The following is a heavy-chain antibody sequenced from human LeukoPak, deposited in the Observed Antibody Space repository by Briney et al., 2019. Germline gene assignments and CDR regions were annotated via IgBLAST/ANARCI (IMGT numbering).Heavy chain of an antibody. V-gene: IGHV4-38-2*02. CDR1: GYSISSGYY. Sequence: SETLSLTCTVSGYSISSGYYWGWIRQPPGKGLEWIGSIYHSGSTYYNPSLKSRVTISVDTSKNQFSLKLSSVTAADTAVYYCARQSRYYDSSGYYGFDYWGQGTLVTVSS. D-gene: IGHD3-22*01. CDR2: IYHSGST. CDR3: ARQSRYYDSSGYYGFDY. J-gene: IGHJ4*02.